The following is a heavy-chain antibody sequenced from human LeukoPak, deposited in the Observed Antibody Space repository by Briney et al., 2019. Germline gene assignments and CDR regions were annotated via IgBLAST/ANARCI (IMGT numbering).Heavy chain of an antibody. CDR3: ARGKYCSSTSCYTRPLRNDAFDI. Sequence: SETLSLTCAVYGGSFSGYYWSWIHQPPGKGLEWIGEINHSGSTNYNPSLKSRVTISVDTSKNQFSLKLSSVTAADTAVYYCARGKYCSSTSCYTRPLRNDAFDIWGQGTMVTVSS. V-gene: IGHV4-34*01. CDR2: INHSGST. J-gene: IGHJ3*02. D-gene: IGHD2-2*02. CDR1: GGSFSGYY.